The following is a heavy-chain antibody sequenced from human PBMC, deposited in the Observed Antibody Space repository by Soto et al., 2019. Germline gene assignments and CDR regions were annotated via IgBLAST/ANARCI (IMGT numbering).Heavy chain of an antibody. CDR2: INAGNGNT. Sequence: GASVKVSCKASGYAFTSYAMHWVRQAPGQRLGWMGWINAGNGNTKYSQKFQGRVTITRDTSASTAYMELSSLRSEDTAVYYCARGEGSVASIAAAGTFTDAFDIWGQGTMVTVSS. CDR1: GYAFTSYA. CDR3: ARGEGSVASIAAAGTFTDAFDI. D-gene: IGHD6-13*01. V-gene: IGHV1-3*01. J-gene: IGHJ3*02.